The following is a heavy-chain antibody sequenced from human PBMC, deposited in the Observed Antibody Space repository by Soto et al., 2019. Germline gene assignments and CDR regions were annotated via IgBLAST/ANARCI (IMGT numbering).Heavy chain of an antibody. J-gene: IGHJ4*02. Sequence: QVQLVESGGGVVQPGRSLRLSCAASGFTFSNYGMHWVRQAPGKGLEWVAFISSDGINTYYVDSVKGRFTISRDNSENTLSLQMNSLRAEDTAVYYCAKDGDYYDSSGSLDYWGQGTQVTVSS. V-gene: IGHV3-30*18. CDR1: GFTFSNYG. D-gene: IGHD3-22*01. CDR3: AKDGDYYDSSGSLDY. CDR2: ISSDGINT.